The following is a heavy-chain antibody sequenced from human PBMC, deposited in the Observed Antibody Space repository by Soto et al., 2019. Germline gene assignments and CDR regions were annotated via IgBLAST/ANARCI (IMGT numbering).Heavy chain of an antibody. CDR2: INHSGST. CDR3: ARGPRPAEYGAKVGRYGMDV. J-gene: IGHJ6*02. V-gene: IGHV4-34*01. D-gene: IGHD6-6*01. Sequence: LSLTCAVYGGSFSGYYWSWIRQPPGKGLEWIGEINHSGSTNYNPSLKSRVTISVDTSKNQFSLKLSSVTAADTAVYYCARGPRPAEYGAKVGRYGMDVWGQGTTVTSP. CDR1: GGSFSGYY.